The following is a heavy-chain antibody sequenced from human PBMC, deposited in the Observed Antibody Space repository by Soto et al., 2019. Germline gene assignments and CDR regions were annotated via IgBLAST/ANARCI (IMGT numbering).Heavy chain of an antibody. V-gene: IGHV3-11*06. CDR1: GFPFNDYY. Sequence: GGALRRSCAPSGFPFNDYYMTWIRQAPGKGLEWLSHISPKSTFRNYADSVKGRFTISRDNTESSLFLQMNSLGVDDTAVYSCVRGGGGGLFEHWGQGVLVTVSS. CDR2: ISPKSTFR. CDR3: VRGGGGGLFEH. J-gene: IGHJ4*02. D-gene: IGHD2-21*01.